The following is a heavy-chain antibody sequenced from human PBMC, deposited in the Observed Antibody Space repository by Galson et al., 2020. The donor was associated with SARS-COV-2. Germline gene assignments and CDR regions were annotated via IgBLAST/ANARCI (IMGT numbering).Heavy chain of an antibody. CDR3: ARWFGVVIIPHYYYYMDV. CDR2: ISAYNGNT. J-gene: IGHJ6*03. V-gene: IGHV1-18*01. D-gene: IGHD3-3*01. CDR1: GYTFTSYG. Sequence: SGYTFTSYGISWVRQAPGQGLEWMGWISAYNGNTNYAQKLQGRVTMTTDTSTSTAYMELRSLRSDDTAVYYCARWFGVVIIPHYYYYMDVWGKGTTVTVSS.